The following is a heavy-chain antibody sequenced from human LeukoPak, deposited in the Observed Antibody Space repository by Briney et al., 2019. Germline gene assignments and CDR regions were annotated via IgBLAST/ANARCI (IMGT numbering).Heavy chain of an antibody. J-gene: IGHJ6*02. CDR1: GFALSSHW. Sequence: GGSLRLSCAASGFALSSHWMTWVRQVPGRGPEWVANVNRDGSETYYLDSVKGRFTISKDNAKNSLYLQMNSLRVEDTALYHCARNNGMDVWGQGTTVIVSS. V-gene: IGHV3-7*03. CDR3: ARNNGMDV. CDR2: VNRDGSET.